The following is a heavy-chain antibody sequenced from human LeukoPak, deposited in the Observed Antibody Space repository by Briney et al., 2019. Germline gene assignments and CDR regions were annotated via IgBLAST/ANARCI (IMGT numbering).Heavy chain of an antibody. V-gene: IGHV3-7*01. J-gene: IGHJ4*02. Sequence: GGSLRLSCVVSGFTFSSYWVSWVRQAPGKGREGVANIKQDGSEKYYVDSVKGRFTISRENEKNSVHLEMNSLRAEDTAVYYCARGITFGGTRYYFDYWGQGTLVTVSS. CDR3: ARGITFGGTRYYFDY. D-gene: IGHD3-16*01. CDR1: GFTFSSYW. CDR2: IKQDGSEK.